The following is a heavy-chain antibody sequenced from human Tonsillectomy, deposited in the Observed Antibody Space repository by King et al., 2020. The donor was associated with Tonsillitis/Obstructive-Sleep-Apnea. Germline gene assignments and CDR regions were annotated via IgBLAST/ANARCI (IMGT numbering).Heavy chain of an antibody. CDR1: GYPFSSYD. J-gene: IGHJ1*01. CDR3: ARTAVCSSTSCIGYLQH. V-gene: IGHV1-8*01. D-gene: IGHD2-2*01. CDR2: VNPNSGNT. Sequence: QLVQSGAEVKKPGASVRVSCKASGYPFSSYDINWVRQAPGQGLEWMGWVNPNSGNTGYAQRLWGRVTMTRNTSISTAYMELSSLRSEDTAVYYCARTAVCSSTSCIGYLQHWGQGTLVTVSS.